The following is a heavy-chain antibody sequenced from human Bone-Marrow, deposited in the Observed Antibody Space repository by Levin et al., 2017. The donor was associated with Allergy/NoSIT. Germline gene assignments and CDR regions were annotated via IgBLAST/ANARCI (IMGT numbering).Heavy chain of an antibody. CDR2: IKRKTDGGTI. J-gene: IGHJ4*02. Sequence: GDSLKISCTASGFTFNNAWMTWVRQAPGKGLEWVGRIKRKTDGGTIDYAAPVKGRFTISRDDSKNTLYLQMNSLKTDDTAVYYCTTTVTGGEFDLWGQGTLVTVSS. CDR1: GFTFNNAW. D-gene: IGHD4-17*01. CDR3: TTTVTGGEFDL. V-gene: IGHV3-15*01.